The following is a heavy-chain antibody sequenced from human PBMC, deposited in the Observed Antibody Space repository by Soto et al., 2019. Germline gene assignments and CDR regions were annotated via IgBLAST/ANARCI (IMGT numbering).Heavy chain of an antibody. CDR2: IKAGNGNT. V-gene: IGHV1-3*01. CDR1: GYTFTNYP. D-gene: IGHD1-26*01. Sequence: QVQLVQSGAEVKKPGASVKVSCKASGYTFTNYPMLWVPQAPEQGLEWMGWIKAGNGNTKYSQKFQGRVTITRDTSASIAYMELSSLRSEDTAVYYCARGGSLYWYFDLWGRGTLVTVSS. J-gene: IGHJ2*01. CDR3: ARGGSLYWYFDL.